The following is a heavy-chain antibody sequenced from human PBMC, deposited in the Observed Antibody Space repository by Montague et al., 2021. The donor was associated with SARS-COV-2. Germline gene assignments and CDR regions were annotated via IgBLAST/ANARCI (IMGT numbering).Heavy chain of an antibody. CDR2: INHSGST. Sequence: SETLSLTCAVYGGSFSGYHWTWIRQPPGKGLEWIGEINHSGSTNYNPSLKSRLTISVDTSKNQFSLKLSSVTAADTAVYYCARGLGLGEEDAVMVYFFYYMDVWGKGTTVTVSS. CDR1: GGSFSGYH. J-gene: IGHJ6*03. D-gene: IGHD3-16*01. V-gene: IGHV4-34*01. CDR3: ARGLGLGEEDAVMVYFFYYMDV.